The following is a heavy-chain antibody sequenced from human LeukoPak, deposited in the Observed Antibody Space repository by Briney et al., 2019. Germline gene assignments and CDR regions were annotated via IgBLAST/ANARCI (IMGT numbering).Heavy chain of an antibody. V-gene: IGHV1-2*06. CDR2: INPNSGGT. D-gene: IGHD1-1*01. Sequence: ASVKVSCKASGYTFTGHYMHWVRQAPGQGLEWMGRINPNSGGTNYAQKFQGTVTMTRDTSITTAYMELSRLRSDDTAVYYCARNDYATDYFDYWGQGTLVTVSS. CDR3: ARNDYATDYFDY. CDR1: GYTFTGHY. J-gene: IGHJ4*02.